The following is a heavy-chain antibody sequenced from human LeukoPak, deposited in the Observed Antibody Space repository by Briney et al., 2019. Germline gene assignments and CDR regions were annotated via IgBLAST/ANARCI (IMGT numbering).Heavy chain of an antibody. J-gene: IGHJ6*02. CDR3: ARVDTAMVTSRRSFYYYYGMDV. CDR1: GGSFSGYY. D-gene: IGHD5-18*01. CDR2: INHSGST. V-gene: IGHV4-34*01. Sequence: SETLSLTCAVYGGSFSGYYWSWIRQPPGKGLEWIGEINHSGSTNYNPSLKSRVTISVDTSKNQFSLKLSSVTAADTAVYYCARVDTAMVTSRRSFYYYYGMDVWGQGTTVTVSS.